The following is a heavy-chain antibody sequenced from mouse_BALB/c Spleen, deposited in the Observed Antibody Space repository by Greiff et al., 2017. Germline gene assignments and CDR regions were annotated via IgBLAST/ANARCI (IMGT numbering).Heavy chain of an antibody. CDR1: GYTFTSYW. D-gene: IGHD2-1*01. J-gene: IGHJ4*01. V-gene: IGHV1-69*02. Sequence: QVHVKQPGAELVKPGAPVKLSCKASGYTFTSYWMNWVKQRPGRGLEWIGRIDPSDSETHYNQKFKDKATLTVDKSSSTAYIQLSSLTSEDSAVYYCARSFGNYGAMDYWGQGTSVTVSS. CDR2: IDPSDSET. CDR3: ARSFGNYGAMDY.